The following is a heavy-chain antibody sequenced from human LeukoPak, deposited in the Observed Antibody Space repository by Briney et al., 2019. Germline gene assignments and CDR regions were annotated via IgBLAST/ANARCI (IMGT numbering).Heavy chain of an antibody. Sequence: SETLSLTCTVSGGSISSYYWSWIRQPPGKGLEWIEYIYYSGSTNYNPSLKSRVTISVDTSKNQFSLKLSSVTAADTAVYYCARGYSSSWFDDGVSLNWFDPWGQGTLVTVSS. V-gene: IGHV4-59*01. CDR2: IYYSGST. J-gene: IGHJ5*02. CDR3: ARGYSSSWFDDGVSLNWFDP. D-gene: IGHD6-13*01. CDR1: GGSISSYY.